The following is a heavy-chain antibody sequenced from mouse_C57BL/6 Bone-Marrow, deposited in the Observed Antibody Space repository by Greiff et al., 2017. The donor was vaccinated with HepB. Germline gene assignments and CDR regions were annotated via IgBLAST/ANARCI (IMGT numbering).Heavy chain of an antibody. D-gene: IGHD2-5*01. Sequence: VQLQQSGPVLVKPGASVKMSCKASGYTFTDYYMNWVKQSHGKSLEWIGVINPYNGGTSYNQKFKGKATLTVDKSSSTAYMELNSLTSEDSAVYYCAAYYSNFDYWGQGTTLTVSS. CDR2: INPYNGGT. CDR3: AAYYSNFDY. J-gene: IGHJ2*01. V-gene: IGHV1-19*01. CDR1: GYTFTDYY.